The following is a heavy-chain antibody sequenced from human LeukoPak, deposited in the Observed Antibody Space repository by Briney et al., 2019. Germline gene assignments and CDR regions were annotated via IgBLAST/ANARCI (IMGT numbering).Heavy chain of an antibody. V-gene: IGHV4-59*08. Sequence: SETLSLTCTFSGGSISSYYWSWIRQPPGKGLEWIGYIFYSGSTNYNPSLKSRVTISVDTSKNQFSLNLSSVTAADTAVYYCARGARGSYSYWGQGTLVTVSS. CDR1: GGSISSYY. J-gene: IGHJ4*02. D-gene: IGHD1-26*01. CDR3: ARGARGSYSY. CDR2: IFYSGST.